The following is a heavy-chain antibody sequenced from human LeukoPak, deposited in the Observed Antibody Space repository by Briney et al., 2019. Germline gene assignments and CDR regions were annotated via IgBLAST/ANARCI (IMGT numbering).Heavy chain of an antibody. Sequence: PGRSLRLSCAASGFTFSSYGMHWVRQAPGKGLEWMAVIWYDGSNKYYADSVKGRFTISRDNSKNTLYLQMNSLRAEDTAVYYCARVFSDSWYYYDSSGYLDYWGQGTLVTVSS. CDR2: IWYDGSNK. J-gene: IGHJ4*02. CDR1: GFTFSSYG. D-gene: IGHD3-22*01. V-gene: IGHV3-33*01. CDR3: ARVFSDSWYYYDSSGYLDY.